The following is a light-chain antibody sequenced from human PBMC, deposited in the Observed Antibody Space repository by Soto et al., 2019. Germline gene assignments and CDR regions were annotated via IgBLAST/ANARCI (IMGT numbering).Light chain of an antibody. J-gene: IGLJ1*01. CDR2: EVT. CDR1: SGDVGSYKY. Sequence: QSVLTQPASVSGSPGQSITISCTGTSGDVGSYKYVSWYQQGPGKAPKLMIYEVTNRPSGVSDRFSGSKSGNTASLTISGLRYEDEAEYFCGSYRNSVYVFGTGTNVTV. CDR3: GSYRNSVYV. V-gene: IGLV2-14*01.